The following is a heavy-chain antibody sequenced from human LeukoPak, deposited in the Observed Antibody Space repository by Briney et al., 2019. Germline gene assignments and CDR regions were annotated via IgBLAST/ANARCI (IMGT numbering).Heavy chain of an antibody. V-gene: IGHV1-69*05. CDR2: IIPIFGTA. CDR3: ARSSPIVATILYYFDY. J-gene: IGHJ4*02. Sequence: SVKVSCKASGGTFSSYAISWVRQAPGQGLEGMGRIIPIFGTANYAQKFQGRVTITTDESTSTAYMELSSLRSEDTAVYYCARSSPIVATILYYFDYWGQGTLVTVSS. D-gene: IGHD5-12*01. CDR1: GGTFSSYA.